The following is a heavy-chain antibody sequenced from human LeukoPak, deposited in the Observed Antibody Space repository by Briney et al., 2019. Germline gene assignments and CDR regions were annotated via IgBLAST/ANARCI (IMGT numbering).Heavy chain of an antibody. J-gene: IGHJ6*02. CDR1: GFTFSSYA. CDR2: ISYDGSNK. CDR3: ARDAFIAAAGTGSMDV. Sequence: KTGGSLRLSCAASGFTFSSYAMHWVRQAPGKGLEWVAVISYDGSNKYYADSVKGRFTISRDNSKNTLYLQMNSLRAEDTAVYYCARDAFIAAAGTGSMDVWGQGTTVTVSS. V-gene: IGHV3-30-3*01. D-gene: IGHD6-13*01.